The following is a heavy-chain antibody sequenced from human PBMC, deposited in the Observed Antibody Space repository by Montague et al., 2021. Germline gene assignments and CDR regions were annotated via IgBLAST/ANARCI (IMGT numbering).Heavy chain of an antibody. CDR2: IYYSGSAGGTT. J-gene: IGHJ4*02. CDR3: ARGRGNSYVSFDS. Sequence: SETLSLTCTVSGGSISSFYWSWIRQPTEKGLELIAYIYYSGSAGGTTNYNPSLKSRVTISVDSSKNQLSLQLASVTTADTAVYYCARGRGNSYVSFDSWGQGTLISVSS. V-gene: IGHV4-59*13. CDR1: GGSISSFY. D-gene: IGHD5-18*01.